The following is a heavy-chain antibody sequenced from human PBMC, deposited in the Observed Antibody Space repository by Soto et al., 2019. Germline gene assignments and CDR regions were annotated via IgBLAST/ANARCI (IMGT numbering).Heavy chain of an antibody. CDR3: ARDYDILTGYGGVRSTYYYYGMDV. CDR1: GFTFSSYA. D-gene: IGHD3-9*01. J-gene: IGHJ6*02. CDR2: ISYDGSNK. V-gene: IGHV3-30-3*01. Sequence: GGSLRLSCAASGFTFSSYAMHWVRQAPGKGLEWVAVISYDGSNKYYADSVKGRFTISRDNSKNTMYLQMNSLRAEDTAVYYCARDYDILTGYGGVRSTYYYYGMDVWRQGPTVTVPS.